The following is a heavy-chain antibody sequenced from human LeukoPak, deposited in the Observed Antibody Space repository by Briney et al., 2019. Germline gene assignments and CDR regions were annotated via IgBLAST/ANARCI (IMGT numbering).Heavy chain of an antibody. CDR2: IYYSGST. J-gene: IGHJ4*02. CDR3: ARDRDLTGGFDY. V-gene: IGHV4-59*01. CDR1: GGSISSYY. D-gene: IGHD7-27*01. Sequence: SETLSLTCTVSGGSISSYYWSWIRQPPGKGLEWIGYIYYSGSTNYNPSLKSRVTISADTSKNQFSLKLSSVTAADTAVYYCARDRDLTGGFDYWGQGTLVTVSS.